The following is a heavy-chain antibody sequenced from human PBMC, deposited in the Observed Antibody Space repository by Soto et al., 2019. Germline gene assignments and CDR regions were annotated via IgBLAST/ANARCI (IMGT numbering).Heavy chain of an antibody. V-gene: IGHV4-59*01. CDR2: IYYSGST. J-gene: IGHJ6*02. CDR1: GGSISSYY. Sequence: SETLSLTCTVSGGSISSYYWSWIRQPPGKGLEWIGYIYYSGSTNYNPSLKSRVTISVDTSKNQFSLKLSSVTAADTAVYYCARSARLVGSSWPLYYYYYGMDVWGQGTTVTVSS. D-gene: IGHD6-13*01. CDR3: ARSARLVGSSWPLYYYYYGMDV.